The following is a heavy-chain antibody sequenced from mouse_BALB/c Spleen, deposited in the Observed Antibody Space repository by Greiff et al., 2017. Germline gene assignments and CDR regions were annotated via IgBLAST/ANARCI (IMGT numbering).Heavy chain of an antibody. Sequence: VQLQQSGAELVRPGSSVKISCKASGYAFSSYWMNWVKQRPGQGLEWIGQIYPGDGDTNYNGKFKGKATLTADKSSSTAYMQFSSLTSEDSAVYFCARHYYGFSWFAYWGQGTLVTVSA. D-gene: IGHD1-2*01. CDR1: GYAFSSYW. V-gene: IGHV1-80*01. CDR3: ARHYYGFSWFAY. J-gene: IGHJ3*01. CDR2: IYPGDGDT.